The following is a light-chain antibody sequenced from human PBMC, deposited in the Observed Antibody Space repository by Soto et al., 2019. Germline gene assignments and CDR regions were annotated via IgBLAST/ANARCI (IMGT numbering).Light chain of an antibody. J-gene: IGKJ4*01. Sequence: DIPMTQTPSSLSASVGDRVTITCRASQDISTSLAWYQQKPGKPPKFLIYYASNLQSGVPSRFSGSGSGRDFTLTISSLQPEDFATYYCQQANRFPLTFGGGTKVEI. CDR3: QQANRFPLT. CDR1: QDISTS. V-gene: IGKV1-12*01. CDR2: YAS.